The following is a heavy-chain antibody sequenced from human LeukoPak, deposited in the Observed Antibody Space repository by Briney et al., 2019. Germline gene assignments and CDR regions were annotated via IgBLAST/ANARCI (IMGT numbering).Heavy chain of an antibody. J-gene: IGHJ6*04. CDR3: AELGITMIGGV. CDR2: IKQDGSEK. V-gene: IGHV3-7*01. D-gene: IGHD3-10*02. Sequence: GGSLRLSCAASGFTFSSYWMSWVRQAPGKGLEWVANIKQDGSEKYYMDSVKGRFTISRDNAKNSLYLQMNSLRAEDTAVYYCAELGITMIGGVWGKGTTVTISS. CDR1: GFTFSSYW.